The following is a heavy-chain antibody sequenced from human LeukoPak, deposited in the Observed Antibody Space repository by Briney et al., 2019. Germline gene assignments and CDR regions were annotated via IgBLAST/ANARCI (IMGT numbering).Heavy chain of an antibody. CDR3: ARGVYAFDV. CDR2: MNEGGSEI. J-gene: IGHJ3*01. Sequence: GGSLRLSCAASGFTFSSYWMTWVRQAPGTGLEWVTYMNEGGSEIYYLDSVKGRFTISRDNGKNSLYLQMNSLRVEDTAVYYCARGVYAFDVWGQGTMVTVSS. CDR1: GFTFSSYW. D-gene: IGHD6-6*01. V-gene: IGHV3-7*01.